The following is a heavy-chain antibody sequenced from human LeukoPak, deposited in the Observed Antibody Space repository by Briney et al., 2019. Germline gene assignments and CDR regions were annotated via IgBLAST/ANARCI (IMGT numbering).Heavy chain of an antibody. V-gene: IGHV4-34*01. Sequence: SETLSLTCAVYGGSFSGHFWTWVRQPPGRGLEWIGEINDSGNTNYNPSLKSRVTLSVDTSKNQFSLKLNTVTAADTAVYYCARARGAMTIDYWGQGTLVTVSP. CDR1: GGSFSGHF. CDR2: INDSGNT. J-gene: IGHJ4*02. CDR3: ARARGAMTIDY. D-gene: IGHD3-10*01.